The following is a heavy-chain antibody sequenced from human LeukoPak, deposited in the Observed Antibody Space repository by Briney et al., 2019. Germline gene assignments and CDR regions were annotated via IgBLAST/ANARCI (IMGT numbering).Heavy chain of an antibody. CDR2: ISGSGGST. V-gene: IGHV3-23*01. CDR1: GFTFSSYA. Sequence: PGGSLRLACAASGFTFSSYAMSSVRQAPGMGLELVSGISGSGGSTYYADYVKGRFTISIDNSKNTLYLQMNSLRAEDTAVYYCAKYPYGYSSGWYVYWGQGTLVTVSS. D-gene: IGHD6-19*01. J-gene: IGHJ4*02. CDR3: AKYPYGYSSGWYVY.